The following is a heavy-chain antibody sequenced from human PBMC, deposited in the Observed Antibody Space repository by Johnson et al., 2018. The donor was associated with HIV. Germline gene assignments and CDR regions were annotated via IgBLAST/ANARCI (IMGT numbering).Heavy chain of an antibody. V-gene: IGHV3-30*18. Sequence: VQLVESGGGVVQPGRSLRLSCAASGFSFSSYGMHWVRQAPGKGLEWVAVISYDGSNKYYADSVQGRFTISRDNSKNMLYLQMNSLRAEDTAVYYCAKEYLGRWAHDYYDSSGSDDAFDIWGQGTMVTVSS. D-gene: IGHD3-22*01. J-gene: IGHJ3*02. CDR2: ISYDGSNK. CDR3: AKEYLGRWAHDYYDSSGSDDAFDI. CDR1: GFSFSSYG.